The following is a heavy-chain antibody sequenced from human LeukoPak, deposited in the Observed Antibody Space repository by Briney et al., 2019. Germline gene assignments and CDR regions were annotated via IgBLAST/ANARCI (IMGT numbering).Heavy chain of an antibody. CDR3: ARELDNLYYGSGGFDP. CDR1: GGSISSYY. CDR2: IYYSGST. V-gene: IGHV4-59*12. J-gene: IGHJ5*02. D-gene: IGHD3-10*01. Sequence: SETLSLTCTVSGGSISSYYWSWIRQPPGKGLEWIGYIYYSGSTNYNPSLKSRVTMSVDTSKNQFSLKLSSVTAADTAAYYCARELDNLYYGSGGFDPWGQGTLVTVSS.